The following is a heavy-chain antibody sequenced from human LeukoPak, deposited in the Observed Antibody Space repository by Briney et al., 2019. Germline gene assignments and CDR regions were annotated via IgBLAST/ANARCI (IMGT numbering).Heavy chain of an antibody. J-gene: IGHJ4*02. V-gene: IGHV3-49*04. D-gene: IGHD3-9*01. Sequence: GGSLRLSCTASGFTFGDYAMSWVRQAPGKGLEWVGFIRSKAYGGTTEYAASVKGGFTISRDDSKSIAYLQMNSLKTEDTAVYYCTRGAVLRYFALPDYWGQGTLVTVSS. CDR2: IRSKAYGGTT. CDR3: TRGAVLRYFALPDY. CDR1: GFTFGDYA.